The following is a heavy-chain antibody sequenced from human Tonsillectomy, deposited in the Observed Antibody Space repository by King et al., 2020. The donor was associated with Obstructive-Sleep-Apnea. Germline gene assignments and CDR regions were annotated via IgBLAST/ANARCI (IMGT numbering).Heavy chain of an antibody. V-gene: IGHV1-24*01. J-gene: IGHJ3*02. D-gene: IGHD2-21*02. CDR3: VVVVTAIRAFDI. CDR1: GYTLTALS. CDR2: FDPEDGET. Sequence: QLVQSGAEVKKPGASVKVSCKVSGYTLTALSMHWVRQALGKGLELMGGFDPEDGETIYAQKFQGRVNMTEDTSTDTAYMELSSLRSEDTAVYYCVVVVTAIRAFDIWGQGTMVTVSS.